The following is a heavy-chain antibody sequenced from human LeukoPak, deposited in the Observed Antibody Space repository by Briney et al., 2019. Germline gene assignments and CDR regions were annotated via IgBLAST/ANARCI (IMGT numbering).Heavy chain of an antibody. CDR3: ARERGEATGAGSYYHFGMDV. CDR1: GGSITNQY. CDR2: MSYSGSG. Sequence: SETLSLTCTVSGGSITNQYWSWIRQPPGKGLEWMGYMSYSGSGNYNPSPNSRGTITVDTSKYKFSLKLTSVSAADTAVDYCARERGEATGAGSYYHFGMDVWGQGTTVTVSS. J-gene: IGHJ6*02. V-gene: IGHV4-59*11. D-gene: IGHD3-10*01.